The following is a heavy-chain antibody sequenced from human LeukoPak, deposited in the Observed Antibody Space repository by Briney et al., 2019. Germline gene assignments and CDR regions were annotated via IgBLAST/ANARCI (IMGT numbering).Heavy chain of an antibody. J-gene: IGHJ3*02. V-gene: IGHV4-4*07. Sequence: SETLSLTCTVSGGSISSYYWSWIRQPAGKGLEWIGRIYTSGSTNYNPSLKSRVTMSVDTSKNQFSLKLSSVTAADTAVYYCARAPSSGWYGLNAFDIWGQGTMVTVSS. CDR2: IYTSGST. CDR1: GGSISSYY. D-gene: IGHD6-19*01. CDR3: ARAPSSGWYGLNAFDI.